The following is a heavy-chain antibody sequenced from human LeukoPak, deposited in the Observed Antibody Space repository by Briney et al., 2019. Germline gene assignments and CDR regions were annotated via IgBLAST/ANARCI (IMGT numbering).Heavy chain of an antibody. CDR2: IYHSGST. J-gene: IGHJ5*02. CDR1: GGSISSYY. D-gene: IGHD1-26*01. CDR3: ARARGIVGAEGFDP. V-gene: IGHV4-4*07. Sequence: SETLSLTCTVSGGSISSYYWSWIRQPAGKGLEWIGRIYHSGSTYYNPSLKSRVTISVDTSKNQFSLKLSSVTAADTAVYYCARARGIVGAEGFDPWGQGTLVTVSS.